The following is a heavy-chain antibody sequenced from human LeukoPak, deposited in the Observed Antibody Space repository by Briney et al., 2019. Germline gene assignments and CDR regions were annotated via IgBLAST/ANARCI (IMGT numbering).Heavy chain of an antibody. J-gene: IGHJ5*02. CDR2: ISSSSSYI. CDR3: AKDGESVVVVAATHRFDP. V-gene: IGHV3-21*04. Sequence: GGSLRLSCAASGFTFSSYSMNWVRQAPGKGLEWVSSISSSSSYIYYADSVKGRFTISRDNAKNSLYLQMNSLRAEDTAVYYCAKDGESVVVVAATHRFDPWGQGTLVTVSS. D-gene: IGHD2-15*01. CDR1: GFTFSSYS.